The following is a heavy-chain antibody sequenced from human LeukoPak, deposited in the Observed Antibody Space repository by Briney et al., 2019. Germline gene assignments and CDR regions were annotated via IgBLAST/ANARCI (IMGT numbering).Heavy chain of an antibody. CDR1: GFTFSSYA. D-gene: IGHD2-2*01. J-gene: IGHJ3*02. V-gene: IGHV3-23*01. CDR3: AKVLVVVPAARGAFDI. CDR2: ISGSGGST. Sequence: HSGGSLRLSCAASGFTFSSYAMSWVRQAPGKGLEWVSAISGSGGSTYYADSVKGRFTISRDNSKNTLYLQMNSLRAEDTAVYYCAKVLVVVPAARGAFDIWGQGTMVTVSS.